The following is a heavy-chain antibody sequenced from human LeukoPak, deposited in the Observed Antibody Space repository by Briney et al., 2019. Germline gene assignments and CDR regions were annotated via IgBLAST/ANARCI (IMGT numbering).Heavy chain of an antibody. D-gene: IGHD3-3*01. Sequence: GASVKVSCKVSGYTLTELSMHWVRQAPGKGLEWMGGFDPEDGETIYAQKFQGRVTMTEDTSTDTAYIELSSLRSEDTAVYYCATTAAFWSGYTHFDYWGQGTLVTVSS. CDR1: GYTLTELS. V-gene: IGHV1-24*01. J-gene: IGHJ4*02. CDR2: FDPEDGET. CDR3: ATTAAFWSGYTHFDY.